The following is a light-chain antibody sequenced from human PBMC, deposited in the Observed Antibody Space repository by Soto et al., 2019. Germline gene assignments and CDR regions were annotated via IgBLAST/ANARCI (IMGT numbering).Light chain of an antibody. CDR3: HHYGFSWT. CDR1: QSGRTKY. J-gene: IGKJ1*01. V-gene: IGKV3-20*01. CDR2: ATS. Sequence: IVLTQSPGTLSLSPGESATLSCRASQSGRTKYIAWYQQKPGQAPRLLLYATSNRAAGTPDRFSGSGSGTDFSLIITTMEPADFAVYYCHHYGFSWTFGQGTKVEIK.